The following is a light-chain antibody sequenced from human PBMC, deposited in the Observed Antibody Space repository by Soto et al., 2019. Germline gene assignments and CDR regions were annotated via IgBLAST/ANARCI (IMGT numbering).Light chain of an antibody. J-gene: IGLJ1*01. CDR3: SSYTTSGAQGV. Sequence: QSALTQPASVTGSDGQSITISCTGTSGDVGDYNYVSWYQQRPGRAPKLMIYEVSSRPSGVSNRFSGSKSGTTASLTISGLQGDDEGDYYCSSYTTSGAQGVFGTGTKVTVL. CDR1: SGDVGDYNY. V-gene: IGLV2-14*01. CDR2: EVS.